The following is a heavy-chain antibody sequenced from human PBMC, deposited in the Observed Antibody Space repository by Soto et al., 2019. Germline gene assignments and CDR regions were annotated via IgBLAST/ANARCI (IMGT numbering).Heavy chain of an antibody. CDR2: IYYSGST. Sequence: PSETLSLTCTVSGGSISSGGYYWSWIRQHPGKGLEWIGYIYYSGSTYYNPSLKSRVTISVDTSKNQFSLKLSSVTAADTAVYYCASSGYSYGPNPLPYRGQGTLVPVSS. V-gene: IGHV4-31*03. J-gene: IGHJ4*02. CDR1: GGSISSGGYY. D-gene: IGHD5-18*01. CDR3: ASSGYSYGPNPLPY.